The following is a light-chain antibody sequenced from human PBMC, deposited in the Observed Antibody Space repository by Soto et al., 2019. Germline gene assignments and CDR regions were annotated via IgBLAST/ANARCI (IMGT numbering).Light chain of an antibody. CDR1: ALPNQY. Sequence: SSELTQPPSVSVSPGQTARITCSGDALPNQYAYWYQQKPGQAPILVIYKDFQRPSAIPERFSGSSSGTTVTLTISGVQAEDEADYYCQSADSSGTTWVFGGGTKLTVL. CDR2: KDF. CDR3: QSADSSGTTWV. J-gene: IGLJ3*02. V-gene: IGLV3-25*03.